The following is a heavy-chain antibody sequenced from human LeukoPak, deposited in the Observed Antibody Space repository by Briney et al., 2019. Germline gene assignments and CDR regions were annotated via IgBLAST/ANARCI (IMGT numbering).Heavy chain of an antibody. D-gene: IGHD3-9*01. Sequence: ASVKVSCKASGYTFTSYYMHWVRQAPGQGPEWMGIINPSGVRTSYAQKFQGRVTMTRDTSTSTVYMELSSLRSEDTAVYYCARDSEIFRSDYWGQGTLVTVSS. J-gene: IGHJ4*02. V-gene: IGHV1-46*01. CDR2: INPSGVRT. CDR1: GYTFTSYY. CDR3: ARDSEIFRSDY.